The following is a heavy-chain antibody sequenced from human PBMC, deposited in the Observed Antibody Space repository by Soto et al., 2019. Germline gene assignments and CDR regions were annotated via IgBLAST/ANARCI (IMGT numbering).Heavy chain of an antibody. V-gene: IGHV3-7*04. D-gene: IGHD3-16*01. Sequence: EVQLVESGGGLVQPGGSLRLSCAASQFTFSNFWMSWVRQAPGKGLEWVANIKQTGREKLYVDSVKCRFSISRDNAQNAVYLEMNSLRAEDTAVDYGVRGRGAYWGLATLVTVSS. CDR2: IKQTGREK. CDR3: VRGRGAY. CDR1: QFTFSNFW. J-gene: IGHJ4*02.